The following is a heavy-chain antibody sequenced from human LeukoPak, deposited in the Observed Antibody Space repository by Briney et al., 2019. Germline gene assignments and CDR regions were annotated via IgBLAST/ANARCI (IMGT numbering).Heavy chain of an antibody. J-gene: IGHJ4*02. V-gene: IGHV3-7*01. Sequence: GGSLRLSCAVSGFTFSDYHMGWVRQGPGKGLEWVANINQDGGKTYYVDSVKGRFTISRDNAKNSLYLQMNSLRAEDTAVYYCTRDGDTSGYSDWGQGTLVTVSS. D-gene: IGHD3-22*01. CDR3: TRDGDTSGYSD. CDR1: GFTFSDYH. CDR2: INQDGGKT.